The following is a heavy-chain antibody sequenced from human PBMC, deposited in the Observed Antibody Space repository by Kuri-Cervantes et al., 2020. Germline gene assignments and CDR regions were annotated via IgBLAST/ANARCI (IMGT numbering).Heavy chain of an antibody. CDR3: ARRDTYYDFWSGYYYSTIRGWFDP. D-gene: IGHD3-3*01. V-gene: IGHV4-39*01. J-gene: IGHJ5*02. Sequence: GSLRLSCTVSGGSISSSSYYWGWIRQPPGKGLEWIGSIYYSGSTYYNPSLKSRVTISVDMSKNQFSLKLSSVTAADTAVYYCARRDTYYDFWSGYYYSTIRGWFDPWGQGTLVTVSS. CDR1: GGSISSSSYY. CDR2: IYYSGST.